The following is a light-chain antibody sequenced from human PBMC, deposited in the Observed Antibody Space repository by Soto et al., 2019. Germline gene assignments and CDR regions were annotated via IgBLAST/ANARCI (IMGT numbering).Light chain of an antibody. V-gene: IGLV2-14*01. CDR2: EVS. CDR1: SSDVGGYNY. Sequence: QSALTQPASVSGSPGQSITISCTGTSSDVGGYNYLSWYQQHPGKAPRVMIYEVSNWPSGVSNRFSGSKSGNTASLTISGLKAEDEADYFCSSYTTSGTPVFGGGTKLTVL. J-gene: IGLJ3*02. CDR3: SSYTTSGTPV.